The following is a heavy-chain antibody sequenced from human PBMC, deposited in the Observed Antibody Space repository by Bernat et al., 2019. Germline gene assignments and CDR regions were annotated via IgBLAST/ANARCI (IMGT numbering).Heavy chain of an antibody. J-gene: IGHJ4*02. CDR2: ITASGGNT. D-gene: IGHD3-16*01. V-gene: IGHV3-23*01. Sequence: EMQLLESGGALVQPGGSLRLSCAASGFTFSNYAMNWVRQAPGEGLEWASVITASGGNTYYPDSVKGRFTIPRDNSKNTLYLQLNRLRAEDTAVYYCAKDIRLAGTYGTFDYWGQGTMVTVSS. CDR1: GFTFSNYA. CDR3: AKDIRLAGTYGTFDY.